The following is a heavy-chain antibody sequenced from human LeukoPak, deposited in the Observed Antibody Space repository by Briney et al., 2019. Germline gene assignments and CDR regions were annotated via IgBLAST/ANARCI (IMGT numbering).Heavy chain of an antibody. CDR2: INSDGSST. V-gene: IGHV3-74*01. CDR1: GSTFSSYR. Sequence: GASLRLACAASGSTFSSYRMHCVRRAPGKGLVWVSRINSDGSSTSYADSVKGRFTISRDNAKNTLYLEMNSLRSEDTAVYYLARDKSLPYCGQGTLVTVSS. J-gene: IGHJ4*02. CDR3: ARDKSLPY.